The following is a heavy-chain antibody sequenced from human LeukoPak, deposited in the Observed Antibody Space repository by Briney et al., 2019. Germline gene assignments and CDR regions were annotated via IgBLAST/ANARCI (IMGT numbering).Heavy chain of an antibody. CDR2: INWHGGSL. J-gene: IGHJ2*01. CDR1: GFTFDDYG. D-gene: IGHD4-17*01. CDR3: ARSSTTVTTRYFDL. Sequence: GGSLRLSCAASGFTFDDYGMSWVCQAPGKGLEWVSYINWHGGSLAYADSVKGRFTISRDNTKNSLYLQMNSLRAADTAFYYCARSSTTVTTRYFDLWGRGTLVTVSS. V-gene: IGHV3-20*04.